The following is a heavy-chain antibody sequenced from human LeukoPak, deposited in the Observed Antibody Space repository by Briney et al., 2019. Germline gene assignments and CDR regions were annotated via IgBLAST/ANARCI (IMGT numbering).Heavy chain of an antibody. J-gene: IGHJ6*02. Sequence: GGSLRLSCAASGFTFSSYGMHWVRQAPGKGLEWVAVISYDGSNKYYADSVKGRFTISRDNAKNSLYLQMNSLRAEDTAVYYCARDGFSSSWPYYYGMDVWGQGTTVTVSS. CDR1: GFTFSSYG. D-gene: IGHD6-13*01. V-gene: IGHV3-30*03. CDR2: ISYDGSNK. CDR3: ARDGFSSSWPYYYGMDV.